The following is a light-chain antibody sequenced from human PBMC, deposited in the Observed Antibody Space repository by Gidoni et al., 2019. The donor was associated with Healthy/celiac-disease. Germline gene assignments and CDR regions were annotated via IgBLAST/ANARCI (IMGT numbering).Light chain of an antibody. CDR1: QSISSW. J-gene: IGKJ2*01. CDR2: KAS. Sequence: DIKMSNSPTTLSAHVGDRVTITCRASQSISSWLAWYQQKPGKAPKLLIYKASSLESGVPSRFSGSGSGTEFTLTISSLQPDDFATYYCQQYDSYPYTFGQGTKLEIK. V-gene: IGKV1-5*03. CDR3: QQYDSYPYT.